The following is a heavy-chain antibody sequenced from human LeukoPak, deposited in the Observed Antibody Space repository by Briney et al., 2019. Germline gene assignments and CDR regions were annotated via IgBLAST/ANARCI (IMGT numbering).Heavy chain of an antibody. CDR3: AKGWYDDAFDI. CDR1: GYTFTSYA. V-gene: IGHV1-18*01. J-gene: IGHJ3*02. D-gene: IGHD6-13*01. CDR2: ISAYNGNT. Sequence: ASVKVSCKASGYTFTSYAMNWVRQAPGQGLEWMGWISAYNGNTNYAQKLQGRVTMTTDTSTSTAYMELRSLRSDDTAVYYCAKGWYDDAFDIWGQGTMVTVSS.